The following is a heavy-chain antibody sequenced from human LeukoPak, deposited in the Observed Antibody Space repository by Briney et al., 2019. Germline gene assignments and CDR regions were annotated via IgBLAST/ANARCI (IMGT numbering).Heavy chain of an antibody. D-gene: IGHD6-19*01. Sequence: SETLSPTCTVSGGSISSYYWSWIRQPPGKGLEWIGYIYYSGSTNYNPSLKSRVTISVDTSKNQFSLKLSSVTAADTAVYYCAGGGAVAGHGIIDYWGQGTLVTVSS. J-gene: IGHJ4*02. CDR2: IYYSGST. CDR1: GGSISSYY. V-gene: IGHV4-59*01. CDR3: AGGGAVAGHGIIDY.